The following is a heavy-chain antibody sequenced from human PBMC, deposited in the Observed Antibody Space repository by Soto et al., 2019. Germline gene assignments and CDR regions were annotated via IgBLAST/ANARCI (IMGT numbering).Heavy chain of an antibody. CDR1: GYTFSSYY. V-gene: IGHV1-46*01. CDR3: ASLGSGYYKQSFQQ. J-gene: IGHJ1*01. Sequence: ASVKVSCKASGYTFSSYYMNWVRQAPGQGLEWLGIINPSGGYTTYAQRFLGRVTMTSDTSTSTVHMELGSLTSEDTAVYYCASLGSGYYKQSFQQWGQGTLVTV. CDR2: INPSGGYT. D-gene: IGHD3-22*01.